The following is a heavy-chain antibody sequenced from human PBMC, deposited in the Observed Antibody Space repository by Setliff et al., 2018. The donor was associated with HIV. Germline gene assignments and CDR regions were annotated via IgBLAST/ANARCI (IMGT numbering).Heavy chain of an antibody. CDR2: IDPGDSDT. J-gene: IGHJ4*02. D-gene: IGHD6-13*01. CDR1: GYMFNNYW. Sequence: GESLKISCKGSGYMFNNYWIAWVRQVPGKGLEWMGIIDPGDSDTRYTPSYQGRIIMSIDRFRSTAYLQWRSLTPSDSALYYCARQRPPGYSSPYTIEYWGQGTLGTVS. V-gene: IGHV5-51*01. CDR3: ARQRPPGYSSPYTIEY.